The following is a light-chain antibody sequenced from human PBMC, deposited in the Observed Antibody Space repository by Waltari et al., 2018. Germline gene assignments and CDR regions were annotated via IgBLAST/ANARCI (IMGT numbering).Light chain of an antibody. J-gene: IGKJ2*01. CDR3: QHYDRSPLYT. Sequence: EIVLTQSPAILSFSPGERATLSCRASQSVGTYLAWYQQRPGQSPRLLIYDASYRATGIPGRFSGSGSETDFTLTISSLQPEDSAVYYCQHYDRSPLYTFGQGTKLEIK. V-gene: IGKV3-11*01. CDR1: QSVGTY. CDR2: DAS.